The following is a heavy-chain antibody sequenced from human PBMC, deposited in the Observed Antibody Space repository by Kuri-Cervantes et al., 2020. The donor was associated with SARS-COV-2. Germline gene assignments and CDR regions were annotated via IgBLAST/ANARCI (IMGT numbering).Heavy chain of an antibody. CDR2: FDPEDGET. V-gene: IGHV1-24*01. Sequence: ASVKVSCKASGYTFNIYDIHWVRQAPGKGLEWMGGFDPEDGETIYAQKFQGRVTMTEDTSTDTAYMELSSLRSDDTAVYYCARTNSGSYFLLDYWGQGTLVTSPQ. CDR1: GYTFNIYD. J-gene: IGHJ4*02. CDR3: ARTNSGSYFLLDY. D-gene: IGHD1-26*01.